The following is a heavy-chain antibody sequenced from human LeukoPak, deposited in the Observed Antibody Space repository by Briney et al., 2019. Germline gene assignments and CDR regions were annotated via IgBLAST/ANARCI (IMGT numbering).Heavy chain of an antibody. CDR3: ARVPPGGYYGSGINWFDP. D-gene: IGHD3-10*01. Sequence: SETLSLTCTVSGGSISSSSYYWGWIRQPPGKGLEWIGSIYYSGSTYYNPSLKSRVTISVDTSKNQFSLKLSSVTAADTAVYYCARVPPGGYYGSGINWFDPWGQGTLVTVSS. J-gene: IGHJ5*02. CDR1: GGSISSSSYY. CDR2: IYYSGST. V-gene: IGHV4-39*01.